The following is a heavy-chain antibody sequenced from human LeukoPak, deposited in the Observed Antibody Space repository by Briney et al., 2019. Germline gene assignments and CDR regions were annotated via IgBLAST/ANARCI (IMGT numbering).Heavy chain of an antibody. V-gene: IGHV3-21*01. Sequence: PGGSLRLSCAASGFTFSSYSMNWVRQAPGKGLEWVSSISSSSSYIYYADSVKGRFTISRDNAKNSLYLQMNSLRAEDTAVYYCARDRINGRYDILTGNQPYDYWGQGTLVTVSS. CDR1: GFTFSSYS. CDR2: ISSSSSYI. CDR3: ARDRINGRYDILTGNQPYDY. D-gene: IGHD3-9*01. J-gene: IGHJ4*02.